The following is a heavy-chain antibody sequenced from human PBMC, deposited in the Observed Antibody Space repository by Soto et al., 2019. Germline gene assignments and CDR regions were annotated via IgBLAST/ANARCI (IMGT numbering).Heavy chain of an antibody. Sequence: QVQLVQSGAEVKKPGASVKVSCKASGYTFTSYAMHWVRQAPGQRLEWMGWINAGNGNTKYSQKFQGRVTITRDTSASTAYVELSSLRSEDTAVYYCARYPPVAGNNYYYGMDVWGQGTTVTVSS. CDR3: ARYPPVAGNNYYYGMDV. J-gene: IGHJ6*02. V-gene: IGHV1-3*01. CDR2: INAGNGNT. D-gene: IGHD6-19*01. CDR1: GYTFTSYA.